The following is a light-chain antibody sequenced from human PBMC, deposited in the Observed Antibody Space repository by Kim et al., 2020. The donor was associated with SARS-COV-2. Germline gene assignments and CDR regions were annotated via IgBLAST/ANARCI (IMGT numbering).Light chain of an antibody. CDR2: DNS. CDR3: QVWDSSSDHPGV. CDR1: NIGSKV. J-gene: IGLJ2*01. Sequence: PRKAARFTCGGNNIGSKVVGWSQQKPGQAPVLVVYDNSDRPSGIPERFSGANAGNTATLTISRVEAGDEADYYCQVWDSSSDHPGVFGRGTQLTVL. V-gene: IGLV3-21*03.